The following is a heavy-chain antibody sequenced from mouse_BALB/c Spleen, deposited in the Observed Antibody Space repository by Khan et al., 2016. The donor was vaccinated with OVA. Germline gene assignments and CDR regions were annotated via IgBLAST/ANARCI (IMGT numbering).Heavy chain of an antibody. CDR2: ISSGGDNT. Sequence: EVELVESGGGLVKPGGSLKLSCAASGFTFSSFTMSWVRQTPEKRLEWVESISSGGDNTSYPDSVKGRFTISRDNAKNNLYLQMSSLTSEDTVLYYCARSNYGPFAYWGQGTLVTVSA. J-gene: IGHJ3*01. D-gene: IGHD1-1*02. CDR1: GFTFSSFT. V-gene: IGHV5-9*03. CDR3: ARSNYGPFAY.